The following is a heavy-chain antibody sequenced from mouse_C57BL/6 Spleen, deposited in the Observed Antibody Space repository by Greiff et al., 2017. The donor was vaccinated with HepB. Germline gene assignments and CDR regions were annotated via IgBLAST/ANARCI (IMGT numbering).Heavy chain of an antibody. CDR1: GYTFTSYW. J-gene: IGHJ2*01. D-gene: IGHD2-1*01. CDR2: IDPSDSYT. V-gene: IGHV1-69*01. Sequence: VQLQQSGAELVMPGASVKLSCKASGYTFTSYWMHWVKQRPGQGLEWIGEIDPSDSYTNYNQKFKGKSTLTVDKSSSTAYMQLSSLTSEDSAVYYCAAIYYGNYEGYWGQGTTLTVSS. CDR3: AAIYYGNYEGY.